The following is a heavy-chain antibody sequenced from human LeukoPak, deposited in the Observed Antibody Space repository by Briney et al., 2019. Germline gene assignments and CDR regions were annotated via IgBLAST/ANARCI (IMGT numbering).Heavy chain of an antibody. CDR2: IYSGGST. D-gene: IGHD2-21*02. Sequence: GGSLRLSCAASGFTVSSNYMSWVRQAPGKGLEWVSVIYSGGSTYYADSVKGGFTISRDNSKNTLYLQMNSLRAEDTAVYYCARDPLGDRYDYWGQGTLVTVSS. CDR3: ARDPLGDRYDY. V-gene: IGHV3-66*01. J-gene: IGHJ4*02. CDR1: GFTVSSNY.